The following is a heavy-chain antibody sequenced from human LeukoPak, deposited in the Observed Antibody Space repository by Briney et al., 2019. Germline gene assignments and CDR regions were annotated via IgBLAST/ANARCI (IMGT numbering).Heavy chain of an antibody. Sequence: SETLSLTCTVSGYSISSGYYWGWIRQPPGKGLEWIGSIYHSGSTYYNPSLKSRVTISVDTSKNQFSLKLSSVTAADTAVYYCARDFPKDDPIIRVTRFDPWGQGTLVTVSS. CDR3: ARDFPKDDPIIRVTRFDP. V-gene: IGHV4-38-2*02. CDR1: GYSISSGYY. CDR2: IYHSGST. J-gene: IGHJ5*02. D-gene: IGHD3-10*01.